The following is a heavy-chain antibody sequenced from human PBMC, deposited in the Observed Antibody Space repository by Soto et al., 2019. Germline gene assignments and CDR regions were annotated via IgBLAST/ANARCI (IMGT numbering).Heavy chain of an antibody. CDR3: ARRSLASDALDV. J-gene: IGHJ3*01. CDR2: LYWNADK. V-gene: IGHV2-5*01. CDR1: GFSLSTSAVV. Sequence: QITLKESGPTLVKPTQTLTLTCTFSGFSLSTSAVVVGWIRQTPGKALDCLALLYWNADKHYSPSLKSSLTIDKDTFKNQVVLTMTNMNPVDTATYYCARRSLASDALDVWCIGTMVPVA. D-gene: IGHD3-3*02.